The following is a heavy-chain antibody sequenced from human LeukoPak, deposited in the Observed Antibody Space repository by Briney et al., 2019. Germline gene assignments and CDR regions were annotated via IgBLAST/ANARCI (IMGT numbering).Heavy chain of an antibody. J-gene: IGHJ4*02. Sequence: GGSLRLSCAASGFTFDAYAMHWVRQAPGKGLEWVSLISWDGGTTYYADSVKGRFTISRDNSKNSLYLQMNSLRAEDTALYYCAKGPVRGSYRYGYFDYWGQGTLVTVSS. CDR3: AKGPVRGSYRYGYFDY. CDR2: ISWDGGTT. V-gene: IGHV3-43D*03. D-gene: IGHD3-16*02. CDR1: GFTFDAYA.